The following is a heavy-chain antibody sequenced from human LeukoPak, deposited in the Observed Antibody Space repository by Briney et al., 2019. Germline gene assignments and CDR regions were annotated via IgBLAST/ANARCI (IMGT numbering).Heavy chain of an antibody. V-gene: IGHV3-30*06. D-gene: IGHD6-19*01. CDR2: ISYDGSHK. Sequence: GGSLRLSCAASGFTFNNYAMHWVRQAPGKGLEWVTVISYDGSHKYYADSVKGRFTISRDNSKNTLYLQMNSLTTEDTAVYYCARGSPLYSTGWFPLDYWGQGTLVTVSS. CDR1: GFTFNNYA. J-gene: IGHJ4*02. CDR3: ARGSPLYSTGWFPLDY.